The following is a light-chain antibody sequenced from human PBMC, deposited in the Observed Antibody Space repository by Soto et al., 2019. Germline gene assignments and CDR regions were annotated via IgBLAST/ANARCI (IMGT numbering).Light chain of an antibody. CDR1: QSVRSTY. CDR3: QQYESLPYT. CDR2: GAS. Sequence: EIVLTQSPGTLSLSPGEGATLACRASQSVRSTYLAWYQQKPGQAPRLLIYGASSRATGIPDRFSGSGSGTDFTFTISGLQPEDVATYYCQQYESLPYTFGQGTK. J-gene: IGKJ2*01. V-gene: IGKV3-20*01.